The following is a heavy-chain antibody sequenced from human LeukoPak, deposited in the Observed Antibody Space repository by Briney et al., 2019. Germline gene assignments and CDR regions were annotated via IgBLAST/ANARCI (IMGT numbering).Heavy chain of an antibody. CDR3: ARLNKTPTVYYYDSSGESDY. V-gene: IGHV4-34*01. J-gene: IGHJ4*02. CDR2: INHSGST. CDR1: GGSFSGYY. Sequence: SETLSLTCAVYGGSFSGYYWSWIRQPPGKGLEWIGEINHSGSTNYNPSLKSRVTISVDTSKNQFSLKLSSVTAADTAVYYCARLNKTPTVYYYDSSGESDYWGQGTLVTVAS. D-gene: IGHD3-22*01.